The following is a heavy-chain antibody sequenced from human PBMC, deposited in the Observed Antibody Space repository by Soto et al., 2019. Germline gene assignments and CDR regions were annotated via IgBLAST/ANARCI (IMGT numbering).Heavy chain of an antibody. V-gene: IGHV3-23*01. CDR2: ISGSGGST. J-gene: IGHJ4*02. CDR1: GFTFSSYA. CDR3: AKDPRPYPGAPNRLGYFDY. Sequence: PGGSLRLSCAASGFTFSSYAMSWVRQAPGKGLEWVSAISGSGGSTYYADYVKGRFNISRDNSKNTLYLQMNSLRAEDTAVYYCAKDPRPYPGAPNRLGYFDYWGQGTLVTVSS. D-gene: IGHD6-19*01.